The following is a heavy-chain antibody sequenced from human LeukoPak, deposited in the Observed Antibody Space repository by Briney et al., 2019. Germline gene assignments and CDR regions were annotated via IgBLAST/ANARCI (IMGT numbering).Heavy chain of an antibody. D-gene: IGHD3-10*01. CDR2: ISGSGGST. CDR3: VRDGGYYGPDS. CDR1: GFTFSSYA. Sequence: GGSLRLSCAASGFTFSSYAMSWVRQAPGKGLEWVSVISGSGGSTYYADSVKGRFTISRDNAKNSLYLQMNSVRAEDTAMYYCVRDGGYYGPDSWGQGALVSVSS. J-gene: IGHJ4*02. V-gene: IGHV3-23*01.